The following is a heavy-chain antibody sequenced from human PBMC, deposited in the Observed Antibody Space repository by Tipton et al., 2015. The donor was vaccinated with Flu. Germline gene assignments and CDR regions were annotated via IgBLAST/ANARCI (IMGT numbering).Heavy chain of an antibody. J-gene: IGHJ4*02. Sequence: TASGFTFSEYGATWVRQTPGKGLEWVSGINSGGEDTYYADSVKGRFTISRDNFKNSLYLQMNSLRAEDTAVYYCLKGGPSTIFDYWGQGTLVTVSS. CDR2: INSGGEDT. CDR1: GFTFSEYG. D-gene: IGHD5/OR15-5a*01. CDR3: LKGGPSTIFDY. V-gene: IGHV3-23*01.